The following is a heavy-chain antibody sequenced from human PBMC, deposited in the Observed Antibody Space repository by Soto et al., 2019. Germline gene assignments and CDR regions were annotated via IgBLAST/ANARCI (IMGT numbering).Heavy chain of an antibody. Sequence: QVQLVQSGAEVKKPGASVKVSCKASGYTFTSYYMHWVRQAPGQGLEWMGIINPSGGSTSYAQKFQGRVTMTRDTSTSTVYMELSSLRSEDTAVYYCASGGGVNTVTTLPRGRGFYFDYWGQGTLVTVSS. V-gene: IGHV1-46*01. CDR3: ASGGGVNTVTTLPRGRGFYFDY. CDR1: GYTFTSYY. J-gene: IGHJ4*02. CDR2: INPSGGST. D-gene: IGHD4-17*01.